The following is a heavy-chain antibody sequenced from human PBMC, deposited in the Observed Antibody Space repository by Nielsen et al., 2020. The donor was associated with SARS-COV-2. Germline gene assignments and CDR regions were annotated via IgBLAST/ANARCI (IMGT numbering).Heavy chain of an antibody. D-gene: IGHD4-17*01. Sequence: GESLKISCRASGLIFGTYGMHWVRQAPGKGLEWVAGIWYDGSNENYAESVKGRFTISRDNSDNTLYLQMNSLRAEDTAVYYCARDFYLDYVLDYWGQGTLVAVSS. J-gene: IGHJ4*02. CDR3: ARDFYLDYVLDY. CDR1: GLIFGTYG. V-gene: IGHV3-33*01. CDR2: IWYDGSNE.